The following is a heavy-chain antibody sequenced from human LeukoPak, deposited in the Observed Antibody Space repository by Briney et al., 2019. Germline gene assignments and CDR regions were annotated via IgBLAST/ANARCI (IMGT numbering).Heavy chain of an antibody. CDR3: AREGYDYVSGSYRYRGVIKYYFDY. CDR1: GGSISSYY. D-gene: IGHD3-16*02. V-gene: IGHV4-59*12. J-gene: IGHJ4*02. Sequence: SETLSLTCTVSGGSISSYYWSWIRQLPGRGLEWIRYIYYSGSTNYNPSLKSRVTMSVDTSKNQFSLKLSSVTAADTAVYYCAREGYDYVSGSYRYRGVIKYYFDYWGQGTLVTVSS. CDR2: IYYSGST.